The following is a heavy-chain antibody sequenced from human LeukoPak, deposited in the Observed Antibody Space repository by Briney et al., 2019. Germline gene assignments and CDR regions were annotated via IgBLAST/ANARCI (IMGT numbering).Heavy chain of an antibody. CDR2: INHSGST. V-gene: IGHV4-34*01. CDR1: GGSFSGYH. Sequence: PSETLSLTCAVYGGSFSGYHWSWIRQPPGKGLEWIGEINHSGSTNYNPSLKSRVTISVDTSKNQFSLKLSSVTAADTAVYYCASASTHGDYEHWGQGTLVTVSS. J-gene: IGHJ4*02. CDR3: ASASTHGDYEH. D-gene: IGHD4-17*01.